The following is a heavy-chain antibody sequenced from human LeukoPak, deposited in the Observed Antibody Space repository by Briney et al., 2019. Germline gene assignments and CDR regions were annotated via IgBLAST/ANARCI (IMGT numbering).Heavy chain of an antibody. CDR2: IRYDGSNK. CDR1: GFTFSSYG. D-gene: IGHD3/OR15-3a*01. J-gene: IGHJ6*02. V-gene: IGHV3-30*02. Sequence: GGSLRLSCAASGFTFSSYGMHWVRQAPGKGLEWVVFIRYDGSNKYYADSVKGRFTISRDNSKNTLYLQMNSLRVEDTAVYYCARDPHKGLFGLDVWGQGTTVTVSS. CDR3: ARDPHKGLFGLDV.